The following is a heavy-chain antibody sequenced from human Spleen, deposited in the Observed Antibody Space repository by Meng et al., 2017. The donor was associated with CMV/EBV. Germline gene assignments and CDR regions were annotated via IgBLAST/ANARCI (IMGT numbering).Heavy chain of an antibody. D-gene: IGHD2-2*01. CDR1: GGSISSYY. V-gene: IGHV4-59*01. CDR3: ARGSTSWGDV. J-gene: IGHJ6*02. CDR2: IYYSGST. Sequence: SETLSLTCTVSGGSISSYYWSWIRQPPGKGLEWIGYIYYSGSTNYNPSLKSRVTISVDTSKNQFSLKLSSVTAADTAVYYCARGSTSWGDVWGQGTTVTVSS.